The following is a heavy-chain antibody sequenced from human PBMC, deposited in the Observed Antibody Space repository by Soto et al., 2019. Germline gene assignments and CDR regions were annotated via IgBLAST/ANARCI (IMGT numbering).Heavy chain of an antibody. CDR3: ARVHLGGTNDWRNNWFDP. CDR1: VYTFTSYY. Sequence: VKLSCKASVYTFTSYYIHWLRQAPGQGLEWMGIINPSGVSTSYAQKFQGRVTMTRDTSTSTVYMELSSLRSEDTAVYYCARVHLGGTNDWRNNWFDPWGQGTLVTVSS. J-gene: IGHJ5*02. CDR2: INPSGVST. D-gene: IGHD1-1*01. V-gene: IGHV1-46*01.